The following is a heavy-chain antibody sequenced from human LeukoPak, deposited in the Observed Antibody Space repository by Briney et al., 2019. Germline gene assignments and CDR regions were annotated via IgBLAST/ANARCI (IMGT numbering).Heavy chain of an antibody. CDR3: SRGRAYFD. J-gene: IGHJ4*02. CDR2: INHSGST. D-gene: IGHD3-9*01. V-gene: IGHV4-34*01. Sequence: SETLSLTCAVYSGSFSGYYWSWIRQPPGKGLEWIGEINHSGSTNYNPSLKSRVTISQDTSKNQFSLRLSSVTAADTAVYYCSRGRAYFDWGQGTLITVSS. CDR1: SGSFSGYY.